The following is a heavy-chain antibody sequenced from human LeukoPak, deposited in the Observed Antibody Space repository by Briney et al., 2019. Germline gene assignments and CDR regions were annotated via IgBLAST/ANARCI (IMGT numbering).Heavy chain of an antibody. CDR3: AKDPRIAVAGGDY. Sequence: GGSLRLSCAVSGITLSNYGMSWVRQAPGKGLEWAAGISDSGGSTNYADSVKGRFTISRDNPKNTLYPQMNSLRAEDTAVYYCAKDPRIAVAGGDYWGQGTLVTVSS. J-gene: IGHJ4*02. CDR2: ISDSGGST. V-gene: IGHV3-23*01. D-gene: IGHD6-19*01. CDR1: GITLSNYG.